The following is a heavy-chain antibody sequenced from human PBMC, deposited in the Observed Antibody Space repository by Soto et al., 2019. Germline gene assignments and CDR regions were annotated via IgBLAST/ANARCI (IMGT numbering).Heavy chain of an antibody. D-gene: IGHD3-3*01. CDR1: GFTFSSYA. CDR2: ISYDGSNK. CDR3: ARGKPPAYDFWSGYYPYGMDV. Sequence: GGSLRLSCAASGFTFSSYAMHWVRQAPGKGLEWVAVISYDGSNKYYADSVKGRFTISRDNSKNTLYLQMNSLRAEDTAVYYCARGKPPAYDFWSGYYPYGMDVWGQGTTVTVSS. J-gene: IGHJ6*02. V-gene: IGHV3-30-3*01.